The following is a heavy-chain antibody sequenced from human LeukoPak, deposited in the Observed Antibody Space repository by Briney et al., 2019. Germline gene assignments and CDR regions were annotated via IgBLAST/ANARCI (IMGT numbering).Heavy chain of an antibody. CDR1: GYNFISYG. D-gene: IGHD3-10*01. CDR3: ARVGNYGSGQNWFDP. V-gene: IGHV1-18*01. CDR2: ISAYNGNT. J-gene: IGHJ5*02. Sequence: ASVKVSCKASGYNFISYGISWVRLVPGQGLEWMGWISAYNGNTNYAQKLQGRVTMTTDTSTSTAYMELRSLRSDDTAVYYCARVGNYGSGQNWFDPWGQGTLVTVSS.